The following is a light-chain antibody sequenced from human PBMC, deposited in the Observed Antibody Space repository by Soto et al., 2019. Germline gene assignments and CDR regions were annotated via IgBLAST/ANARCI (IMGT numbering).Light chain of an antibody. CDR1: SSDVGGYNY. V-gene: IGLV2-14*01. CDR3: SSYTSSTAYV. CDR2: EVT. J-gene: IGLJ1*01. Sequence: QSALTQPASVSGSPGQSITISCTGTSSDVGGYNYVSWYQLHPGKAPKLILYEVTNRPSGVSDRFSASKSGNTASLTISGLQAEDEADYYCSSYTSSTAYVFGTGTKVTVL.